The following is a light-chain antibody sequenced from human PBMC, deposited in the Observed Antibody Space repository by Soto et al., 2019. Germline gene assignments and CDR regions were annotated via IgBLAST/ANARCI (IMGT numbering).Light chain of an antibody. CDR2: AAS. V-gene: IGKV1-27*01. Sequence: DIQMTQSPSSLSASVGDRVTITCRASQGISNDLAWYQQKPGTVPKLLIYAASTLQSGVPSRFSGSGFGTDFTLNISSLQPEDVATYYCQKYSSAPFTFGPGTQVDIK. CDR3: QKYSSAPFT. CDR1: QGISND. J-gene: IGKJ3*01.